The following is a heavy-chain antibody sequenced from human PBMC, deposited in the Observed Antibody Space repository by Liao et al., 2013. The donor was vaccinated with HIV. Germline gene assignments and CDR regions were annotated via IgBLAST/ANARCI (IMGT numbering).Heavy chain of an antibody. Sequence: QVQLQQWGAGLLKPSETLSLTCAVYGGSFSAYYWSWIRQPPGKGLEWIGEINHSGSTNYNPSLKSRVSISVDTSKNQFSLKLTSVTAADTAVYYCATAGDTSGYYWAALDSWGQGTLVTVSS. V-gene: IGHV4-34*01. CDR1: GGSFSAYY. D-gene: IGHD3-22*01. CDR2: INHSGST. CDR3: ATAGDTSGYYWAALDS. J-gene: IGHJ4*02.